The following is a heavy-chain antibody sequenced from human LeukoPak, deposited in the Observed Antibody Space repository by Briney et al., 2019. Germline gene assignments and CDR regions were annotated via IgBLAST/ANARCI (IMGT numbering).Heavy chain of an antibody. D-gene: IGHD3-10*01. CDR1: GGSFSGYY. Sequence: SETLSLTCAVYGGSFSGYYWSWIRQPPGKGLEGIGEINHSGSTNYNPSLKSRVTISVDTSKNQFSLKLSSVTAADTAVYYCARGPAAGTKYYYGSGTNWFDPWGQGTLVTVSS. CDR3: ARGPAAGTKYYYGSGTNWFDP. CDR2: INHSGST. J-gene: IGHJ5*02. V-gene: IGHV4-34*01.